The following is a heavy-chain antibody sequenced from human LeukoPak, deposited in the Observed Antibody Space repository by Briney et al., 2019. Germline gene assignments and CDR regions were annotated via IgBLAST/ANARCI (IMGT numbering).Heavy chain of an antibody. Sequence: GGSLRLSCAASEFTFSSYAMTWIRQAPGKGLEWVSYISNTGNTIYYADSVKGRFTISRDNAKNSLYLQMNSLRAEDTAVYYCARVGVVVTADDAFHIWGQGTMVTVSS. V-gene: IGHV3-48*04. D-gene: IGHD2-21*02. CDR3: ARVGVVVTADDAFHI. J-gene: IGHJ3*02. CDR2: ISNTGNTI. CDR1: EFTFSSYA.